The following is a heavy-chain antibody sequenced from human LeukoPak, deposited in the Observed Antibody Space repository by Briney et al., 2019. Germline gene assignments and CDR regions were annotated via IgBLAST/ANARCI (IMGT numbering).Heavy chain of an antibody. CDR1: GGTFSSYA. D-gene: IGHD3-10*01. Sequence: SVKVSCKASGGTFSSYAISWVRQAPGQGLEWMGRIIPIFGTANYAQKFQGRVTITTGESTSTAYMELSSLRSEDTAVYYCARGRRRFDGSGSYDGWFDPWGQGTLDTVSS. CDR3: ARGRRRFDGSGSYDGWFDP. J-gene: IGHJ5*02. V-gene: IGHV1-69*05. CDR2: IIPIFGTA.